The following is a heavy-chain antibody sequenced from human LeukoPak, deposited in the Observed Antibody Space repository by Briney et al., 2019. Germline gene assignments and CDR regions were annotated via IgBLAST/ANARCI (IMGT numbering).Heavy chain of an antibody. Sequence: SESLSLTCTVSGCSISSGGFYWSWIRQRTGKGREWIGYIYYSGSTYYNSSLESRVTISVDTSKHQFCLKLSSVTAADTAVYCCARDSADCSGGSCYNIRGAFDIWRQGTMDTVSS. D-gene: IGHD2-15*01. CDR3: ARDSADCSGGSCYNIRGAFDI. CDR2: IYYSGST. CDR1: GCSISSGGFY. J-gene: IGHJ3*02. V-gene: IGHV4-31*03.